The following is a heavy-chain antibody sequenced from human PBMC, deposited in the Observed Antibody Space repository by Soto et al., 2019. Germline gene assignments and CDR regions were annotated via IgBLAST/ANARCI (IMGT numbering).Heavy chain of an antibody. CDR3: ARVRAALDAFDI. Sequence: QVQLQESGPGLVKPSETLSLTCTVSGGSISSSHWSWVRQPPGKGLEWIGYIYDTGNINYNPSLKSRVTLSVDMSNNQFSLKLSSVTAADTAVYYCARVRAALDAFDIWGQGTMATVSS. D-gene: IGHD3-22*01. V-gene: IGHV4-59*08. J-gene: IGHJ3*02. CDR2: IYDTGNI. CDR1: GGSISSSH.